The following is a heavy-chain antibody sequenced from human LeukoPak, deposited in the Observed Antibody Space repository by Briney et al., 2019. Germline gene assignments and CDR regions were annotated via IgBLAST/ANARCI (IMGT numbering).Heavy chain of an antibody. CDR3: ARRNSATDY. V-gene: IGHV3-7*01. CDR1: GFTFSRYW. Sequence: GGSLRFSCAASGFTFSRYWMSWVRQAPGKGLECVANIKPDGSEKYYVDSVKGRFTISRDNAKNSLYLQMNSLRAEDTAVYYCARRNSATDYWGQGTLVTVSS. CDR2: IKPDGSEK. J-gene: IGHJ4*02. D-gene: IGHD1-14*01.